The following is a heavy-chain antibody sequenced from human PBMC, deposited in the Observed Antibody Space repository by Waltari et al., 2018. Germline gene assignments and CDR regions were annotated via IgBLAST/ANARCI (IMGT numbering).Heavy chain of an antibody. J-gene: IGHJ6*02. CDR3: ARSPYYYDSSGYFYGMDV. V-gene: IGHV1-69*10. CDR2: IIPILGIA. D-gene: IGHD3-22*01. CDR1: VDTFSRYT. Sequence: QVQLVQSGAEVKKPGSSVQVSCKASVDTFSRYTISWVRQAPGPGLEWLRGIIPILGIANYAQKFQGRVTITADKSTSTAYMELSSLRSEDTAVYYCARSPYYYDSSGYFYGMDVWGQGTTVTVSS.